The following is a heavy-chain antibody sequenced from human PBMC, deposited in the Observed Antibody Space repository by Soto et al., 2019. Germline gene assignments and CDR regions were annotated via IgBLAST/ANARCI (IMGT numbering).Heavy chain of an antibody. CDR1: GFTFSNYW. CDR3: VRGDGDQYDGPGYLGRH. Sequence: EVQLVESGGGLVQPGGSLRLSCAASGFTFSNYWMHWVRQAPGKGLEWVSRTNVDGSGISYADSVEGRCTISRDNAKNTLYMEMKRLRAEDTDVYSCVRGDGDQYDGPGYLGRHWGQGILVTVSS. V-gene: IGHV3-74*01. J-gene: IGHJ4*02. D-gene: IGHD2-2*03. CDR2: TNVDGSGI.